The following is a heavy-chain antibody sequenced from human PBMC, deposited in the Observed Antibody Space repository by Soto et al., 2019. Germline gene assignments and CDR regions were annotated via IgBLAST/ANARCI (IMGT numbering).Heavy chain of an antibody. V-gene: IGHV1-8*01. Sequence: QVQLVQSGAEVKKPGASVKVSCKASGYTFTSYELNWVRQATGQGLEWMGWMNPNSGDTGYAQKFQGRVTMTRNTSISTAYMERRSLRSEDTAVYYCARGELLWFGELLRWGQGTLVTVSS. J-gene: IGHJ4*02. CDR2: MNPNSGDT. D-gene: IGHD3-10*01. CDR1: GYTFTSYE. CDR3: ARGELLWFGELLR.